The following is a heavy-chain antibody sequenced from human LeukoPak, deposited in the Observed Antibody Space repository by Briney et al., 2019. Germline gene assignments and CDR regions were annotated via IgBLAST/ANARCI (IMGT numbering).Heavy chain of an antibody. Sequence: ASETLSLTCTVSGGSISSYYWNWIWQPPGKGLEWIGYLYNSGNTNYNPSLKSRVTISVDTSKNQFSLKLSSVTAADTASYYCAREERYRGGSDVWGRGTMVTVSS. CDR1: GGSISSYY. CDR3: AREERYRGGSDV. J-gene: IGHJ3*01. V-gene: IGHV4-4*08. D-gene: IGHD3-10*01. CDR2: LYNSGNT.